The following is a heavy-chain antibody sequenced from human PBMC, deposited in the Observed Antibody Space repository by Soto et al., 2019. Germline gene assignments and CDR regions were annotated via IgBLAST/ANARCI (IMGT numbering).Heavy chain of an antibody. J-gene: IGHJ5*02. CDR2: IYYTGST. V-gene: IGHV4-59*01. CDR1: GVSISSYS. Sequence: PSETLSLTCTVSGVSISSYSWSWIRQPPGKGLEWIGYIYYTGSTNYNPSLESRVTISVDTSKNQFSLKLSSVTAADTAIYYCARDVHESCFDPWGQGTLVTVSS. CDR3: ARDVHESCFDP.